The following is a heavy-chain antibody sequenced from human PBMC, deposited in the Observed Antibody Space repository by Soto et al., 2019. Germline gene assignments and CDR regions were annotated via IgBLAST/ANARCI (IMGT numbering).Heavy chain of an antibody. Sequence: PGGSLRLSCAASGFTLSSYSMNWVRQAPGKGLEWVSYISSSSSTIYYADSVKGRFTISRDNAKNSLYLQMNSLRDEDTAVYYCARAGGPREILYYYYGMDVWGQGTTVTVSS. CDR2: ISSSSSTI. J-gene: IGHJ6*02. D-gene: IGHD2-8*02. V-gene: IGHV3-48*02. CDR3: ARAGGPREILYYYYGMDV. CDR1: GFTLSSYS.